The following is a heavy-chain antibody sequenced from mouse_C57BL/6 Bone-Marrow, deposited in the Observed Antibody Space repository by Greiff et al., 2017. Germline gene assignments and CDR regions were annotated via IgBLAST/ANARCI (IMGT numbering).Heavy chain of an antibody. D-gene: IGHD2-3*01. Sequence: VQLKQSGPELVKPGASVKISCKASGYSFTGYYMNWVKQSPEKSLEWIGEINPSTGGTTYNQKFKAKATLTVDKSSSTAYMQLKSLTSEDSAVYYCARVGYYLYYFDYWGQGTTLTVSS. CDR3: ARVGYYLYYFDY. CDR1: GYSFTGYY. CDR2: INPSTGGT. V-gene: IGHV1-42*01. J-gene: IGHJ2*01.